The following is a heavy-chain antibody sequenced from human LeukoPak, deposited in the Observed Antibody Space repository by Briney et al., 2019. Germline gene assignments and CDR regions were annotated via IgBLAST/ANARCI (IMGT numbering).Heavy chain of an antibody. J-gene: IGHJ4*02. D-gene: IGHD6-19*01. Sequence: ASVNVSCKASGGTFSSYAISWVRQAPGQGLEWMGGIIPIFGTANYAQKFQGRVTITADESTSTAYMELSSLRSEDTAVYYCARDSIAVAGTPSFDYWGQGTLVTVSS. CDR2: IIPIFGTA. CDR1: GGTFSSYA. V-gene: IGHV1-69*13. CDR3: ARDSIAVAGTPSFDY.